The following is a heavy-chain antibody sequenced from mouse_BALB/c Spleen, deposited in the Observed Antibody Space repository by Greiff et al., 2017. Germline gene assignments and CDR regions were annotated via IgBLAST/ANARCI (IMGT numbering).Heavy chain of an antibody. Sequence: EVKVVESGAELVKPGASVKLSCTASGFNIKDTYMHWVKQRPEQGLEWIGRIDPANGNTKYDPKFQGKATITADTSSNTAYLQLSSLTSEDTAVYYCASHSDYWGQGTSVTVSS. CDR2: IDPANGNT. V-gene: IGHV14-3*02. CDR1: GFNIKDTY. J-gene: IGHJ4*01. CDR3: ASHSDY.